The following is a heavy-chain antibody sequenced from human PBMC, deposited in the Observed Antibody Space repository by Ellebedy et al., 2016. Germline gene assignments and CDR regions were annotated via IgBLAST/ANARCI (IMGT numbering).Heavy chain of an antibody. J-gene: IGHJ4*02. Sequence: SETLSLTXAVYGGSFSGYYWSWIRQPPGKGLEWIGEINHSGSTNYNPSLKSRVTISVDTSKNQFSLKLSSVTAADTAVYYCARGLRPFDYWGQGTLVTVSS. CDR3: ARGLRPFDY. CDR2: INHSGST. D-gene: IGHD4-17*01. V-gene: IGHV4-34*01. CDR1: GGSFSGYY.